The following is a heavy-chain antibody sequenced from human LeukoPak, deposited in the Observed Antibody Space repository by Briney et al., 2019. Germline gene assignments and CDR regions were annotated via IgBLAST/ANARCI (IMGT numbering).Heavy chain of an antibody. Sequence: ASVKVSCKASGYTFTGYYMHWVRQAPGQGLEWMGVSNPSGVGTNYAQKFQGRVTMTRDTSTTTVYMELSSLRSEDTAVYYCSREEPGGYFASWGQGTLVTVSS. CDR1: GYTFTGYY. CDR3: SREEPGGYFAS. D-gene: IGHD3-22*01. V-gene: IGHV1-46*01. J-gene: IGHJ4*02. CDR2: SNPSGVGT.